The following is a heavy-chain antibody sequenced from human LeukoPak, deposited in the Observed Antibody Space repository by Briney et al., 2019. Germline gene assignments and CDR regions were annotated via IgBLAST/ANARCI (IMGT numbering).Heavy chain of an antibody. CDR1: GGSISSGSYY. CDR3: ARGDGGYLKILGDDAFDI. D-gene: IGHD3-10*01. J-gene: IGHJ3*02. CDR2: IYTSGST. V-gene: IGHV4-61*02. Sequence: SETLSLTCTVSGGSISSGSYYWSWIRQPAGKGLEWIGRIYTSGSTNYNPSLKSRVTISVDTSKNQFSLKLSSVTAADTAVYYCARGDGGYLKILGDDAFDIWGQGTMVTVSS.